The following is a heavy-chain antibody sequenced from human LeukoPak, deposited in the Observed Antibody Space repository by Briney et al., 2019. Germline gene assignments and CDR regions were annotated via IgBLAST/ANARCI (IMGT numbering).Heavy chain of an antibody. Sequence: SETLSLTCAVYGGSFSGYYWSWIRQPPGKGLEWIGEINHSGSTNYNPSLKSRVTISVDTSKNQFSLKLSSVTAADTAVYYCASALDLGGYYFDYWGQGTLVTVSS. V-gene: IGHV4-34*01. CDR1: GGSFSGYY. D-gene: IGHD6-25*01. J-gene: IGHJ4*02. CDR2: INHSGST. CDR3: ASALDLGGYYFDY.